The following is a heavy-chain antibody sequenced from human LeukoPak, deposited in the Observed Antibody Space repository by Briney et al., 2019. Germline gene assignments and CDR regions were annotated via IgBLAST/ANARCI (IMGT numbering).Heavy chain of an antibody. V-gene: IGHV1-69*05. D-gene: IGHD6-6*01. CDR2: IIPIFGTA. CDR1: GGTFISYA. J-gene: IGHJ4*02. Sequence: ASVKVSFKASGGTFISYAISGVRQARGEGGERVVGIIPIFGTANYAHKFQGRVTITTDESTNTAYMELSSLRSEDTAVYYCARESGSSSYGYWGQGTLVTVSS. CDR3: ARESGSSSYGY.